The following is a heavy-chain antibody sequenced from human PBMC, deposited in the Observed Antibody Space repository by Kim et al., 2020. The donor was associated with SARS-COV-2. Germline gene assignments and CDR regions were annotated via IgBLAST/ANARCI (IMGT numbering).Heavy chain of an antibody. J-gene: IGHJ4*02. V-gene: IGHV3-11*03. CDR1: GFTFSDHY. CDR3: ARRGSSWYSKIDY. D-gene: IGHD6-13*01. CDR2: ISSSSSHT. Sequence: GGSLRLSCAASGFTFSDHYMSWIRQAPGKGLEWVSYISSSSSHTNYADSVKGRFTISRDNAENSLYLQMNGLRVEDTAVYYCARRGSSWYSKIDYWGQG.